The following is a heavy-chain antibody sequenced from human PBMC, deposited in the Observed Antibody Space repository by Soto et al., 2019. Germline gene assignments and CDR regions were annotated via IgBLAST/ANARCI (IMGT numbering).Heavy chain of an antibody. Sequence: ASVKVSCKASGYTFTSYYMHWVRQAPGQGLEWMGIINPSGGSTSYAQKFQGRVTMTTDTSTSTAYMELRSLRSDDTAVYYCARDLNYGGKRLRQGVFDYWGQGTLVTVSS. CDR3: ARDLNYGGKRLRQGVFDY. CDR2: INPSGGST. CDR1: GYTFTSYY. D-gene: IGHD4-17*01. V-gene: IGHV1-46*01. J-gene: IGHJ4*02.